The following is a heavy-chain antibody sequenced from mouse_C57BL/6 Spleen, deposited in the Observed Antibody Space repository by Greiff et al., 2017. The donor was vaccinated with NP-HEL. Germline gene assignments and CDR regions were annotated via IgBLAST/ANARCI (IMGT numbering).Heavy chain of an antibody. CDR2: IDPSDSYT. CDR3: ARSPGYGSSYWYFDV. CDR1: GYTFTSYW. V-gene: IGHV1-50*01. J-gene: IGHJ1*03. Sequence: QVQLQQPGAELVKPGASVKLSCKASGYTFTSYWMQWVKQRPGQGLEWIGEIDPSDSYTNYNQKFKGKATLTVDTSSSTAYMQLSSLTSEDSAVYYCARSPGYGSSYWYFDVWGTGTTVTVSS. D-gene: IGHD1-1*01.